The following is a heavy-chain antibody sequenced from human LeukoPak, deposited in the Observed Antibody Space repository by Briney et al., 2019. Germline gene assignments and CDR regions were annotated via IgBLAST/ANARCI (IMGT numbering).Heavy chain of an antibody. CDR1: GFTFSNFA. CDR2: ISGSGGST. J-gene: IGHJ4*02. V-gene: IGHV3-23*01. Sequence: GGSLRLSCAASGFTFSNFAMSWVRQAPGKGLEWVSSISGSGGSTYYADSVKGRFTISRDNSKNTLYLQMNSLRAEDTAVYYCAKDLRFYYYDSSGYYPHFDYWGQGILVTVSS. CDR3: AKDLRFYYYDSSGYYPHFDY. D-gene: IGHD3-22*01.